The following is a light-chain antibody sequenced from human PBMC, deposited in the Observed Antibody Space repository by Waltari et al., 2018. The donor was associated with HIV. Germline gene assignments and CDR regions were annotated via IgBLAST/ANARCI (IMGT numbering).Light chain of an antibody. CDR2: DVD. Sequence: QSALTQPASVSGPPGQSITIPCTGTSDAIGGSNLVPWYQHHPGKAPRLIIFDVDKRPSGISDRFSGSKSGYTASLTISGLRTEDEADYFCCSKSTIYFGVLFGGGTTLTVL. CDR1: SDAIGGSNL. CDR3: CSKSTIYFGVL. J-gene: IGLJ2*01. V-gene: IGLV2-23*02.